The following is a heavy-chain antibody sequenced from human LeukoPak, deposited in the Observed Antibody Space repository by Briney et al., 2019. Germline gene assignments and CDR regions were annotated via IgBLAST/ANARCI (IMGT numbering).Heavy chain of an antibody. V-gene: IGHV3-66*01. Sequence: GGSLRLSCAASGFNITSNYMNWVRQAPGKGLEWVAIIYSGGFTYYRDSVKGRFTIYRDNSKNTLYLQMNSLRAEDTAVYYCAKDRDDYVPYYGMDVWGQGTTVTVSS. CDR2: IYSGGFT. CDR1: GFNITSNY. CDR3: AKDRDDYVPYYGMDV. J-gene: IGHJ6*02. D-gene: IGHD4-17*01.